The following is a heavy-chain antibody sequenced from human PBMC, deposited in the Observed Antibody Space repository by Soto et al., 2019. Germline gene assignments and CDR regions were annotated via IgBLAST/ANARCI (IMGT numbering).Heavy chain of an antibody. J-gene: IGHJ6*02. CDR2: IYYTGTT. V-gene: IGHV4-61*01. CDR3: ARLQFYDFWSGSAPMDV. Sequence: QVQLQESGPGLVKPSETLSLTCTVSGGSVSSGRYQWSWIRQSPGKGMEWIGYIYYTGTTNYNPSLKRRVTISVNTSKNQFALKLTSVTAADTALYFCARLQFYDFWSGSAPMDVWGQGTSVTVSS. D-gene: IGHD3-3*01. CDR1: GGSVSSGRYQ.